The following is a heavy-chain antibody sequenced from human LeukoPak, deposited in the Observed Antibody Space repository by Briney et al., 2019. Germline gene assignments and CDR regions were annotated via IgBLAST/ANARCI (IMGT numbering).Heavy chain of an antibody. J-gene: IGHJ4*02. CDR1: GFTFRRYW. CDR2: IKEDGSEN. D-gene: IGHD1-1*01. Sequence: GGSLRLSCAASGFTFRRYWMTWVRQAPGKGLEGVANIKEDGSENSYVESVKGRFTISRDNAKNSLYLRLNSLRAEDTAVYFCARQRYSDYWGQRTLVTVSS. V-gene: IGHV3-7*01. CDR3: ARQRYSDY.